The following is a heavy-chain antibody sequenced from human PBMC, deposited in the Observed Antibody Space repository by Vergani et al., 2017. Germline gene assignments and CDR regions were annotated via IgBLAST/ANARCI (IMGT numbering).Heavy chain of an antibody. CDR1: GFTFSSYA. J-gene: IGHJ6*03. Sequence: EVQLLESGGGLVQPGGSLRLPCAASGFTFSSYAMSWVRQAPGKGLEWVSAISGSGVSTYYADSVKGRVTISTDNSKNTLYLQMNSLRAEDTAVYYCAKAYYXDSSGYRRLYYYYYYMDVWGKGTTVTVSS. CDR2: ISGSGVST. V-gene: IGHV3-23*01. CDR3: AKAYYXDSSGYRRLYYYYYYMDV. D-gene: IGHD3-22*01.